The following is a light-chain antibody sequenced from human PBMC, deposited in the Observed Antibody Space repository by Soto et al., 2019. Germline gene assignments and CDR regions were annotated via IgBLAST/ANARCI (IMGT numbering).Light chain of an antibody. V-gene: IGLV2-14*01. J-gene: IGLJ2*01. CDR3: QSYDSSLSGSV. Sequence: QSALTQPASVSGSPGQSITISCTGTSSDVGAYNYVSWYQQHPGKAPKLMIYDVTNRPSGVSSRFSGSKSGNTASLTISGLQAEDEADYYCQSYDSSLSGSVFGGGTKLTVL. CDR1: SSDVGAYNY. CDR2: DVT.